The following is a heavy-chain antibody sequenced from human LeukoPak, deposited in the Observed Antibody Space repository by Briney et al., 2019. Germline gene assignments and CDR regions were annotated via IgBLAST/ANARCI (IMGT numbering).Heavy chain of an antibody. D-gene: IGHD2-2*01. J-gene: IGHJ5*02. CDR1: GGSISSGGYY. CDR2: IYYSGST. CDR3: ARSHIVVVPAATNIWFDP. Sequence: SQTLSLTCTVSGGSISSGGYYWSWIRQHPGKGLEWIGYIYYSGSTYYNPSLKSRVTISVDTSKNQFSLKLSSVTAADTAVYYCARSHIVVVPAATNIWFDPWGQGTLVTVSS. V-gene: IGHV4-31*03.